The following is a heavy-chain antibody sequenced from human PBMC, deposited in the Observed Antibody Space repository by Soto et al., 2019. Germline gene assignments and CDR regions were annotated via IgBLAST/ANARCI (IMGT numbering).Heavy chain of an antibody. CDR2: IIPASDTE. CDR1: GGTFGTYG. J-gene: IGHJ6*02. Sequence: QVHLVQSGAEVKKPGSSVNISCKASGGTFGTYGLNWVRQFPGQGLEWMGGIIPASDTENYAQKFQGRVTIPAXXXTXXAHMQMDSLTSDDTAVYYCATAVTAGTYYNYGLDVWGQGTTVTVS. D-gene: IGHD2-21*02. V-gene: IGHV1-69*14. CDR3: ATAVTAGTYYNYGLDV.